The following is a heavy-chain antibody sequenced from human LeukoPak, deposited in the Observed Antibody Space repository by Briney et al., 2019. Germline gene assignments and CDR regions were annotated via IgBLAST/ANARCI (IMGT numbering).Heavy chain of an antibody. V-gene: IGHV3-53*01. Sequence: GGSLRLSCAASGFTFSSYEMNWVRQVPGKGLEWVSVIYSGGSTYYADSVKGRFTISRDNSKSTLYIQMNSLRAEDTAVYYCARAKPKNMVRGLIMRRESRYYFDYWGQGTLVTVSS. D-gene: IGHD3-10*01. CDR1: GFTFSSYE. J-gene: IGHJ4*02. CDR2: IYSGGST. CDR3: ARAKPKNMVRGLIMRRESRYYFDY.